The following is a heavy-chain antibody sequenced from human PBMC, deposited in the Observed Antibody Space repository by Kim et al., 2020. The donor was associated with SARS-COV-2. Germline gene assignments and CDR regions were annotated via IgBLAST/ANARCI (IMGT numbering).Heavy chain of an antibody. V-gene: IGHV3-23*01. CDR2: INNIGDST. J-gene: IGHJ3*02. CDR3: AKRQNYAFDI. Sequence: GGSLRLSCAASGFTFSSYTVSWVRQAPGRGLECVASINNIGDSTYYSDSVKGRFTISRDNSKNTLSLQMDSLRAEDTAVYYCAKRQNYAFDIWGQGTEVTVSS. CDR1: GFTFSSYT. D-gene: IGHD3-10*01.